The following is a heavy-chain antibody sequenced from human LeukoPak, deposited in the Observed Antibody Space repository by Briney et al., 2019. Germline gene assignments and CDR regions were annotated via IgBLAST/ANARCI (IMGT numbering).Heavy chain of an antibody. D-gene: IGHD5-12*01. V-gene: IGHV3-43D*03. J-gene: IGHJ6*03. CDR3: AKDRKGGYSGYGYYMDV. Sequence: PGGSLRLSCAASGFTFDDYAMHWVRQAPGKGLEWVPLISWDGGSTYYADSVKGRFIISRDNSKNSLYLQMNSLRAEDTALYYCAKDRKGGYSGYGYYMDVWGKGTTVTVSS. CDR1: GFTFDDYA. CDR2: ISWDGGST.